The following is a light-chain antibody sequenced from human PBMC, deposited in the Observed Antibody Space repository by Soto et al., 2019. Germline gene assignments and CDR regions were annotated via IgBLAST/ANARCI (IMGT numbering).Light chain of an antibody. J-gene: IGLJ1*01. V-gene: IGLV2-14*01. CDR3: NSYVRGDTLL. CDR1: KSDVGGYNY. CDR2: EVS. Sequence: QSVLTQPASVSGSPGQSITISCTGTKSDVGGYNYVSWYQHHPGKAPKLMIYEVSHRPSGVSNRFSGSKSGNTASLTISGLQVEDEADYYCNSYVRGDTLLFGTGTKVTVL.